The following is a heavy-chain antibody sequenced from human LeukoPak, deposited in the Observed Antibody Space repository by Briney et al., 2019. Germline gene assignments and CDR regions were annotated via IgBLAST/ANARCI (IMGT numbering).Heavy chain of an antibody. CDR2: IYYTGST. D-gene: IGHD3-9*01. Sequence: PSETLSLTCSVSGDSLSGYWWTWLRQPPGKGLEYIGIIYYTGSTSYNPSLGRRVTLSADTSNNQFSLKLTSVTAADTAVYYCTRRRYYDPVGLDFWGRGALVTVSA. J-gene: IGHJ4*02. CDR3: TRRRYYDPVGLDF. V-gene: IGHV4-59*12. CDR1: GDSLSGYW.